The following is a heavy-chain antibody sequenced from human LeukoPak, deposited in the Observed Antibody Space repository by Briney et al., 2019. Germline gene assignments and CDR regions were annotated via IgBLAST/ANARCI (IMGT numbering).Heavy chain of an antibody. CDR1: GGSVNGNY. J-gene: IGHJ4*02. D-gene: IGHD6-19*01. CDR3: ASEPCSGCSPDY. V-gene: IGHV4-4*09. Sequence: SETLSLTCSVSGGSVNGNYWNWIRQPPGKALEWIGYIYNSGNTNYNPSLKSRVTMSIDTSRNQFSLELSSVTATDTAVYYCASEPCSGCSPDYWGQGTLVTVSS. CDR2: IYNSGNT.